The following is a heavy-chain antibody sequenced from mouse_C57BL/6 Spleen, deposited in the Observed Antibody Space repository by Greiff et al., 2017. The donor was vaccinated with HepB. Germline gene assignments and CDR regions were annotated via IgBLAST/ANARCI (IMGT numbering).Heavy chain of an antibody. V-gene: IGHV5-6*02. CDR1: GFTFSSYG. CDR2: ISSGGSYT. CDR3: ARRGYYGNYLYAMDY. J-gene: IGHJ4*01. Sequence: EVNVVESGGDLVKPGGSLKLSCAASGFTFSSYGMSWVRQTPDKRLEWVATISSGGSYTYYPDSVKGRFTISRDNAKNTLYLQMSSLKSEDTAMYYCARRGYYGNYLYAMDYWGQGTSVTVSS. D-gene: IGHD2-1*01.